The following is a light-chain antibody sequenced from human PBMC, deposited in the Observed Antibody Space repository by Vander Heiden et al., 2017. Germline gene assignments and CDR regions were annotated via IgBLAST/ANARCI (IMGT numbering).Light chain of an antibody. J-gene: IGLJ2*01. CDR1: SSDVGGYKY. CDR2: EVT. V-gene: IGLV2-14*01. CDR3: SSYRGSSTLVI. Sequence: QSALTPPASVSGSPGQSITISCTGTSSDVGGYKYVSWYQQYPGKAPKLMIYEVTNRPSGVPNRFSGSKFGNTASLAISGLQTEDEADYYCSSYRGSSTLVIFGGGTKVTVL.